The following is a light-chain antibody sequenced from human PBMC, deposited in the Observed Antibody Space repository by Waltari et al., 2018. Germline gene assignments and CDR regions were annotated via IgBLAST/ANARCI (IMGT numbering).Light chain of an antibody. CDR3: QQYNRWPPIT. Sequence: EVVMTQSPATLSLSPGERATLSCRASQSITTNLAWYQHKPGQAPTLLIYDASTRATSVPARCSGSTSGTEFTLTISSLQSEDFAVYYCQQYNRWPPITFGQETRLAIK. J-gene: IGKJ5*01. CDR1: QSITTN. V-gene: IGKV3-15*01. CDR2: DAS.